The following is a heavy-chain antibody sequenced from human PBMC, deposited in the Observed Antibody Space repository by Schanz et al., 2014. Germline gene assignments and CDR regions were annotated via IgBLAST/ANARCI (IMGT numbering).Heavy chain of an antibody. CDR2: ISYGTSYI. Sequence: EVQLVESGGGLVQPGGSLRLSCAASGFTFSSYSLNWVRQAPGKGLEWVTSISYGTSYIYYAESVKGRFTISRDNAKNSLYLQMNGLRAEAAAVYYCARVALPGYSSPQDAFDIWGQGTMVTVSS. J-gene: IGHJ3*02. CDR1: GFTFSSYS. D-gene: IGHD5-18*01. V-gene: IGHV3-21*01. CDR3: ARVALPGYSSPQDAFDI.